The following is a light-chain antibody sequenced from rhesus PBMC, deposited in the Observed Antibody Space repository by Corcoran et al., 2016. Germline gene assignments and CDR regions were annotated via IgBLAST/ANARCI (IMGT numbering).Light chain of an antibody. Sequence: DIQMTQSPSSLSASEGDRVTMTCQASQSLSNDLNWYQQKQGKIPKLLIYIAYRLQSGIPSRFSGSGSGTDFTLTISRLQPEYFATYFCQQGYSYPYSFGPGTKVEIK. CDR3: QQGYSYPYS. CDR2: IAY. CDR1: QSLSND. J-gene: IGKJ2*01. V-gene: IGKV1S9*01.